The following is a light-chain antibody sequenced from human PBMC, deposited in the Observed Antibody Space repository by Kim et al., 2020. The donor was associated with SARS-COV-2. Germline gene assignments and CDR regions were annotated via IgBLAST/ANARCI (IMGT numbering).Light chain of an antibody. J-gene: IGKJ3*01. CDR1: QGISSY. V-gene: IGKV1-9*01. Sequence: IQLTQSPSSLSASVGDRVTITCRASQGISSYLAWYQQRPGKAPKLLIYAASTLQSGVPSRFSGSGSGTDFTLTITSLQPEDFATYYCQQLNSYPAFGPGTKVDIK. CDR3: QQLNSYPA. CDR2: AAS.